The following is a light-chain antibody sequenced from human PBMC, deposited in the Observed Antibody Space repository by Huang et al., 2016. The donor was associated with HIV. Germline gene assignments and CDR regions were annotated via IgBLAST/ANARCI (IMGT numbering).Light chain of an antibody. CDR3: QQYTSLWT. Sequence: DIQMTQSPFTLSASVGDRVTLTCRASQSISSWLACYQQKPGKAPKLMIYKASILESGVPSRFSGSGSGAEFTLTIRGLQHDDFATYYCQQYTSLWTFGQGTKVEIK. CDR1: QSISSW. V-gene: IGKV1-5*03. J-gene: IGKJ1*01. CDR2: KAS.